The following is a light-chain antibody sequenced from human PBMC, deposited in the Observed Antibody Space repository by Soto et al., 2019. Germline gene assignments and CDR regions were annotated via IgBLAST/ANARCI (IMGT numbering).Light chain of an antibody. CDR2: LNSDGNH. CDR3: KTWGTGIVV. V-gene: IGLV4-69*01. Sequence: QSVLTQSPSASASLGASVKLTCTLSSGHSSYAIAWHQQQPEKGPRYLMKLNSDGNHSKGDGIPDRFSGSSSGTERYLTISVLQSEDEANYYCKTWGTGIVVFSGGTKLTVL. J-gene: IGLJ2*01. CDR1: SGHSSYA.